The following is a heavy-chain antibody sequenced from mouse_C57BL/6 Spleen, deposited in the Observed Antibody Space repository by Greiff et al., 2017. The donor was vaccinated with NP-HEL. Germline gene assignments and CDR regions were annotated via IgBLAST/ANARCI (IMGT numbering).Heavy chain of an antibody. Sequence: DVHLVESGGGLVKPGGSLKLSCAASGFTFSSYTMSWVRQTPEKRLEWVATISGGGGNTYYPDSVKGRFTISRDNAKNTLYLQMSSLRSEDTALYYCARRGTTALDYWGQGTTLTVSS. V-gene: IGHV5-9*01. J-gene: IGHJ2*01. CDR3: ARRGTTALDY. CDR2: ISGGGGNT. CDR1: GFTFSSYT. D-gene: IGHD1-2*01.